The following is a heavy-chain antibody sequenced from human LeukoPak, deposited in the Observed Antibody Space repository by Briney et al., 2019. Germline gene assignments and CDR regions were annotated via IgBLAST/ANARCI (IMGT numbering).Heavy chain of an antibody. V-gene: IGHV3-23*01. CDR3: AREIWATGIGWFDP. J-gene: IGHJ5*02. CDR2: TGVSGDNT. D-gene: IGHD3-9*01. Sequence: GSLRLSCAASGFAVSMYWMHRVRQAPGKGLEWVSGTGVSGDNTYYADSVKGRFTIARDDSKNTLYLQMNNLRAEDTAVYYCAREIWATGIGWFDPWGQGTLVTVSS. CDR1: GFAVSMYW.